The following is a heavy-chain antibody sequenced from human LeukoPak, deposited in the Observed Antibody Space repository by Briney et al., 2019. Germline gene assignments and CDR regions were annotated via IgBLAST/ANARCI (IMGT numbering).Heavy chain of an antibody. CDR1: GFNFDRYT. V-gene: IGHV3-43*01. D-gene: IGHD5-18*01. J-gene: IGHJ4*02. CDR3: AKELDTMFFDY. CDR2: AGWAGGTT. Sequence: GSLRLSCATSGFNFDRYTIHWVRQAPGKGLEWVSLAGWAGGTTYYSDSVRGRFTISRDSGKNSVYLQMNSLTTDDTAFYFCAKELDTMFFDYWGQGALVTVSS.